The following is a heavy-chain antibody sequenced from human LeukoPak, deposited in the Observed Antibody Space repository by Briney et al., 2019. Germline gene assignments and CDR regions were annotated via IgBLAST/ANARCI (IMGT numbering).Heavy chain of an antibody. Sequence: ASVKVSCKASGYTFTSYGISWVRQAPGQGLEWMGWISAYNGNTNYAQKLQGRVTMTTDTSTSTAYMELRSLRSDDTAVYYCARAPRFLEWLLLDYWGQGTLVTVSS. J-gene: IGHJ4*02. CDR3: ARAPRFLEWLLLDY. D-gene: IGHD3-3*01. CDR2: ISAYNGNT. V-gene: IGHV1-18*01. CDR1: GYTFTSYG.